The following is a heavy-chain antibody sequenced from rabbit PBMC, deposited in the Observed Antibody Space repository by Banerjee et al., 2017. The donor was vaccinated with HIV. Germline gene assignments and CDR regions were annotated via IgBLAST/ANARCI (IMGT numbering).Heavy chain of an antibody. V-gene: IGHV1S45*01. J-gene: IGHJ4*01. CDR1: GFSFSSSYW. Sequence: EESGGGLVKPEGSLTLTCTASGFSFSSSYWIWWVRQAPGKGLEWIACIYGGDSGNTYYASWAKGRFTISKTSSTTVTLQMTNLTAADTATYFCARDDAIYSGIAFNLWGPGTLVTVS. CDR2: IYGGDSGNT. CDR3: ARDDAIYSGIAFNL. D-gene: IGHD1-1*01.